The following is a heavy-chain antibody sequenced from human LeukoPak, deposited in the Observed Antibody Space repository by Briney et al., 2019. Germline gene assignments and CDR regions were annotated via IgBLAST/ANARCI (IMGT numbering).Heavy chain of an antibody. CDR2: ISYHGSDK. J-gene: IGHJ4*02. D-gene: IGHD2/OR15-2a*01. CDR1: GFNFSTYA. Sequence: PGTSLRLSCVASGFNFSTYAMHWVRQAPGKGLEWVAVISYHGSDKYYVDSVKGRFTISRDNSKNTLYLQMNSLRTEDTAVFYCARAINSAWHNIDYWGQGTLVTVSS. V-gene: IGHV3-30*04. CDR3: ARAINSAWHNIDY.